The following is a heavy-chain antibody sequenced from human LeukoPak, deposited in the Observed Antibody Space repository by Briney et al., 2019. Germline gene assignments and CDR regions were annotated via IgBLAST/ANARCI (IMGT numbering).Heavy chain of an antibody. CDR3: ARDPNGDYIGAFDM. CDR2: ISGSGT. Sequence: GGSLKLSCATSGFTFRSYAMIWVRQAPERGLQWVSGISGSGTYYADFAKGRFTISRDNSKNTLYLQMNSLRAEDTATYYCARDPNGDYIGAFDMWGQGTMVTVS. V-gene: IGHV3-23*01. J-gene: IGHJ3*02. D-gene: IGHD4-17*01. CDR1: GFTFRSYA.